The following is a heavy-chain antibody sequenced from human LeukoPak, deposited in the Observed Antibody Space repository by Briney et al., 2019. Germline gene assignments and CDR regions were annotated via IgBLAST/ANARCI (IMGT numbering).Heavy chain of an antibody. J-gene: IGHJ4*02. V-gene: IGHV3-23*01. CDR1: GFTFSSYA. CDR2: ISGSGGST. Sequence: GGSLRLSCAASGFTFSSYAMSWVRQAPGKGLEWVSAISGSGGSTYYADSVKGRFTISRDNSKKTLYLQMNSLRAEDTAVYCCAKEEYSSGWYASESWGQGTLVTVSS. CDR3: AKEEYSSGWYASES. D-gene: IGHD6-19*01.